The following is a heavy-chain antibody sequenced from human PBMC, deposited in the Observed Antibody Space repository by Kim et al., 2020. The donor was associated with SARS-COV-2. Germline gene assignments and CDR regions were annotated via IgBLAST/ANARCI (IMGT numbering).Heavy chain of an antibody. V-gene: IGHV3-23*01. CDR3: AKDRRGNWNVVGYFDY. Sequence: YVKGRFTISRDNSKNTLYLQMDSLRAEDTAVYYCAKDRRGNWNVVGYFDYWGQGTLVTVSS. J-gene: IGHJ4*02. D-gene: IGHD1-1*01.